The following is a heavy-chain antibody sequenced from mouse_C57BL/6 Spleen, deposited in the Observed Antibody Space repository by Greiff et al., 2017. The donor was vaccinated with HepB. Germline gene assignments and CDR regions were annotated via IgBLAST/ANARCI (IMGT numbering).Heavy chain of an antibody. CDR3: ARFYDGYYVGNFDY. V-gene: IGHV1-81*01. CDR1: GYTFTSYG. D-gene: IGHD2-3*01. CDR2: IYPRSGNT. Sequence: VQLQQSGAELARPGASVKLSCKASGYTFTSYGISWVKQRTGQGLEWIGEIYPRSGNTYYNEKFKGKATLTADKSSSTAYMELRSLTSEDSAVYFCARFYDGYYVGNFDYWGQGTTLTVSS. J-gene: IGHJ2*01.